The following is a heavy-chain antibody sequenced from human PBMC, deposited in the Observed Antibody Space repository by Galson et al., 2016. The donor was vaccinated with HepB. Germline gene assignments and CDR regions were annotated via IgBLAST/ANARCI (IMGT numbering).Heavy chain of an antibody. V-gene: IGHV3-9*01. J-gene: IGHJ1*01. CDR2: ISWNSGSI. D-gene: IGHD1-26*01. Sequence: SLRLSCAASGFIFKDYAMHWVRQAPGKGLERVSSISWNSGSIGYADSVTGRFTISRDNAKNSLYLQMNSLRAEDTAFYYCAQDKASMSVGATNFQHWGQGTLVTVSS. CDR3: AQDKASMSVGATNFQH. CDR1: GFIFKDYA.